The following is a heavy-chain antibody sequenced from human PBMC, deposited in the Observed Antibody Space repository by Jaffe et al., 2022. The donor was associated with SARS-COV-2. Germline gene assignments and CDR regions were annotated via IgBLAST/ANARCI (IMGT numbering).Heavy chain of an antibody. J-gene: IGHJ3*02. CDR3: AKNSFGGNPRWGPLDI. CDR1: GFSFSSFA. D-gene: IGHD2-15*01. Sequence: EAQLVESGGGLVQSGGSLRLSCSASGFSFSSFAMHWVRQAPGKGLQFVSAISSVGGDPYYVNSVRGRFTIARDNSKYTLFLEMSSLRDEDTAVYYCAKNSFGGNPRWGPLDIWGQGTMVSVSS. V-gene: IGHV3-64*03. CDR2: ISSVGGDP.